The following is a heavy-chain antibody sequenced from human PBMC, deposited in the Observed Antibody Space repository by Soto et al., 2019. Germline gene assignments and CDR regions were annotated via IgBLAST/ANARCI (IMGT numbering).Heavy chain of an antibody. CDR3: ARGLGHLFGVDIKAWFDP. V-gene: IGHV4-31*03. J-gene: IGHJ5*02. CDR1: GGSISSCGYY. Sequence: QVQLQESGPGLVKPSQTLSLTCTVSGGSISSCGYYWSWIRQHPGKGLEWIGYIYYSGSTYYNPSLKSRVTISVDTSKNQFSLKLSSVTAADTAVYYCARGLGHLFGVDIKAWFDPWGQGTLVTVSS. D-gene: IGHD3-3*01. CDR2: IYYSGST.